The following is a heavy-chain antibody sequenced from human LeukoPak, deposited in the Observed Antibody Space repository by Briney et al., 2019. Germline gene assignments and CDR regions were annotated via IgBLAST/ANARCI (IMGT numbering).Heavy chain of an antibody. CDR3: AKDIGSTGYYYYNMDV. CDR2: INWNSGRI. CDR1: GFTFHDYA. D-gene: IGHD1-26*01. Sequence: GGSLRLSCAASGFTFHDYAMHWVRQAPGKGLEWVSSINWNSGRIAYAGSVKGRFTISRDNAKNSLYLQMNSLRAEDTALYYCAKDIGSTGYYYYNMDVWGQGTPVTVSS. J-gene: IGHJ6*02. V-gene: IGHV3-9*01.